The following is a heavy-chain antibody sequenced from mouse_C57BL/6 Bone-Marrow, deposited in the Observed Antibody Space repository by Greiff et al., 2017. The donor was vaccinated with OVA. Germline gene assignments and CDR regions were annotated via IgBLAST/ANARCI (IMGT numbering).Heavy chain of an antibody. D-gene: IGHD1-1*01. CDR2: IDPETGGT. CDR1: GYTFTDYE. CDR3: TRSMVTTVVAPPYFDV. J-gene: IGHJ1*03. Sequence: QVQLKESGAELVRPGASVTLSCKASGYTFTDYEMHWVKQTPVHGLEWIGAIDPETGGTAYNQKFKGKAILTADKSSSTAYMELRSLTSEDSAVYYCTRSMVTTVVAPPYFDVWGTGTTVTVSS. V-gene: IGHV1-15*01.